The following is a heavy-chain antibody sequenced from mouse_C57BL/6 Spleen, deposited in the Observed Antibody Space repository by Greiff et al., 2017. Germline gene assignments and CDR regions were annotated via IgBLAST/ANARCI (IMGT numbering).Heavy chain of an antibody. CDR1: GYPFTSFW. CDR3: ARRRNFSWFAY. V-gene: IGHV1-52*01. CDR2: IDPSVSET. J-gene: IGHJ3*01. Sequence: QVLLQQPGAELVRPGSSVKLSCKASGYPFTSFWLHWVKQRPIQGLEWIGNIDPSVSETHYNQKFKDKATLTVDKSSSTAYMQLSSLTSEDSAVYYCARRRNFSWFAYWGQGTLVTVSA.